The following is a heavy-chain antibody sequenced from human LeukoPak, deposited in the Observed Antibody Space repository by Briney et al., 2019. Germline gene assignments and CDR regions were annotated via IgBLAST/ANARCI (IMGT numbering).Heavy chain of an antibody. CDR1: GFPFSSYW. J-gene: IGHJ3*01. CDR3: ARGDSLIVESSAYFRDALDL. Sequence: GGSLRLSCAASGFPFSSYWMHWVRQAPRKGLEWVSRINTDGSTTDNTNYADSVKGRFTISRDNAKNTQYLQMNSLRAEDTAVYSCARGDSLIVESSAYFRDALDLWGQVTMVTVSS. V-gene: IGHV3-74*01. D-gene: IGHD3-22*01. CDR2: INTDGSTTDNT.